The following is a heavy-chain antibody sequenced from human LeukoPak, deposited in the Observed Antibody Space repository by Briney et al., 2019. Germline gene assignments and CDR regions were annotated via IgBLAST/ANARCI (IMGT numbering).Heavy chain of an antibody. J-gene: IGHJ5*02. CDR1: GGSISSSNW. D-gene: IGHD6-13*01. CDR2: IYHSGST. V-gene: IGHV4-4*02. Sequence: PSGTLSLTCAVSGGSISSSNWWSWVRQPPGKGLEWIGEIYHSGSTNYNPSLKSRVTISVDTSKDQFSLKLSSVTAADTAVYYCARESSIAAAGKGFDPWGQGTLVTVSS. CDR3: ARESSIAAAGKGFDP.